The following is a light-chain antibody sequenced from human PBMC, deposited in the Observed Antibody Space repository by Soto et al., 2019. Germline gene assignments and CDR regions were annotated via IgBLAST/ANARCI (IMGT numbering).Light chain of an antibody. J-gene: IGLJ3*02. CDR1: TSDVGRYNY. CDR2: DVS. V-gene: IGLV2-14*01. Sequence: QSALTQPASVSGSPGQSITISCTGTTSDVGRYNYVSWHQQHPGKAPQLLIFDVSNRPSGVSDRFSGSKSGNTASLTISGLQAEDEADYYCNSYTTGTTWVFGGGTKVTVL. CDR3: NSYTTGTTWV.